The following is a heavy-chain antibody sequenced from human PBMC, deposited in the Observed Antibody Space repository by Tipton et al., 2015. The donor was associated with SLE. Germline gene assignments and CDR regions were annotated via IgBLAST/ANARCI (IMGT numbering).Heavy chain of an antibody. D-gene: IGHD4-17*01. CDR3: ARGRGYGDPEYFQH. J-gene: IGHJ1*01. CDR1: GYSISSGYY. CDR2: IYHSGST. Sequence: TLSLTCAVSGYSISSGYYWGWIRQPPGKGLEWIGSIYHSGSTNYNPSLKSRVTISVDTSKNQFSLKLSSVTAADTAVYYCARGRGYGDPEYFQHWGQGTLVTVSS. V-gene: IGHV4-38-2*01.